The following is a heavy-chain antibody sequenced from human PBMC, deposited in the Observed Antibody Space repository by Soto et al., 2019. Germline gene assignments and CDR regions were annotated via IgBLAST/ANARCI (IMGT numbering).Heavy chain of an antibody. D-gene: IGHD1-7*01. V-gene: IGHV1-8*01. CDR3: AGPPELTRIYYYYGMDV. CDR2: MNPNSGNT. Sequence: ASVKVSCKASGYTFTSYDINWVRQATGQGLEWMGWMNPNSGNTGYAQKFQGRVTITADESTSTAYMELSSLRSEDTAVYYCAGPPELTRIYYYYGMDVWGQGTTVTVSS. J-gene: IGHJ6*02. CDR1: GYTFTSYD.